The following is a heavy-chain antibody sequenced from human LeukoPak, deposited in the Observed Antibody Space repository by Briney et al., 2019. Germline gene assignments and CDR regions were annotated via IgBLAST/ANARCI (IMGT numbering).Heavy chain of an antibody. Sequence: PGGSLRLSCAASGFTFSSYFMIWVRQAPGKGLEWVSSISSSSSYIYYADSVRGRFTISRDNAKNSLYLQMNSLRAEDTAVYSYARDRGWLGESPDAFDIWGQGTMVTVSS. D-gene: IGHD3-10*01. CDR3: ARDRGWLGESPDAFDI. J-gene: IGHJ3*02. V-gene: IGHV3-21*01. CDR2: ISSSSSYI. CDR1: GFTFSSYF.